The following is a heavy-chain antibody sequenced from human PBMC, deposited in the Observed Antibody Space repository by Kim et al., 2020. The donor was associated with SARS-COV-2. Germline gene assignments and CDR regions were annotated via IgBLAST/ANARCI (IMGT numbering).Heavy chain of an antibody. J-gene: IGHJ3*02. D-gene: IGHD2-2*01. CDR2: V. V-gene: IGHV3-48*03. Sequence: VYYAESIEGRFTISRDNANNSLFLQMDSLRVEDTAVYYCALIMPRENSFNIWGQGTVVTISS. CDR3: ALIMPRENSFNI.